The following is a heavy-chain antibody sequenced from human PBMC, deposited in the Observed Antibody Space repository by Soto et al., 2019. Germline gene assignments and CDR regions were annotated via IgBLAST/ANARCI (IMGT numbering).Heavy chain of an antibody. D-gene: IGHD6-6*01. Sequence: GGSLSLSCAASGFPFSSYAMSWVRQAPGKGLEWVSAISGSGGSTYYADSVKGRFTISRDNSKNTLFLQMNSLRAEDTAVYYCAKDSPGKSSSFYHYWGQGTPVTVSS. CDR1: GFPFSSYA. J-gene: IGHJ4*02. CDR3: AKDSPGKSSSFYHY. CDR2: ISGSGGST. V-gene: IGHV3-23*01.